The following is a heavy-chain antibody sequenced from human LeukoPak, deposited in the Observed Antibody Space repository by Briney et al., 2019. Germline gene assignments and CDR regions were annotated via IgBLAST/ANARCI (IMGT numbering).Heavy chain of an antibody. CDR3: ARAAAAYWYFDL. D-gene: IGHD6-13*01. Sequence: GGSLRLSCAASGFTFSSYSMNWVRQAPGKGLEWVSYISSSSSTTYYADSVKGRFTISRDNAKNSLYLQMNSLRAEDTAVYYCARAAAAYWYFDLWGRGTLVTVSS. V-gene: IGHV3-48*01. J-gene: IGHJ2*01. CDR1: GFTFSSYS. CDR2: ISSSSSTT.